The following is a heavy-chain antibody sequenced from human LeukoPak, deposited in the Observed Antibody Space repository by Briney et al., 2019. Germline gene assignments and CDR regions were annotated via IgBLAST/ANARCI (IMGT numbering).Heavy chain of an antibody. J-gene: IGHJ4*02. D-gene: IGHD5-18*01. Sequence: PGGSLRLSCAASGFTFSDYYMSWIRQAPGKGLEWVSTIKGIGPTTYYADSLKGRFTISRDNAKNSVYVQMNSLRAEDTAVYYCTRGGSYGYILTYWGQGILVTVSS. V-gene: IGHV3-11*04. CDR2: IKGIGPTT. CDR1: GFTFSDYY. CDR3: TRGGSYGYILTY.